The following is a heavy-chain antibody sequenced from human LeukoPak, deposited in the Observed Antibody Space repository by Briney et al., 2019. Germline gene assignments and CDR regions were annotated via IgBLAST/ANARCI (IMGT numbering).Heavy chain of an antibody. CDR3: ARDLGMYYFDY. J-gene: IGHJ4*02. Sequence: GASVKVSCKASGGTFSSYAISWVRQAPGQGLEWMGGIIPIFGTANYAQKFQGRVTITADESTSTAYMELSSLRSEDMAVYYCARDLGMYYFDYWGQGTLVTVSS. CDR2: IIPIFGTA. V-gene: IGHV1-69*13. CDR1: GGTFSSYA.